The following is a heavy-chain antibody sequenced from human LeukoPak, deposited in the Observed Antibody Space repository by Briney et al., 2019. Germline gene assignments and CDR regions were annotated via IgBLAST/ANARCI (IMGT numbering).Heavy chain of an antibody. CDR2: INPNSGGT. CDR3: ARSRYCSSTSCYRTGYSSGWYGSH. J-gene: IGHJ4*02. Sequence: ASVKVSCKASGYTFTGYYMHWVRQAPGQGLEWMGWINPNSGGTNYAQKFQGRVTMTRDTSISTAYRELSRLRSDDTAVYYCARSRYCSSTSCYRTGYSSGWYGSHWGQGTLVTVSS. D-gene: IGHD2-2*02. CDR1: GYTFTGYY. V-gene: IGHV1-2*02.